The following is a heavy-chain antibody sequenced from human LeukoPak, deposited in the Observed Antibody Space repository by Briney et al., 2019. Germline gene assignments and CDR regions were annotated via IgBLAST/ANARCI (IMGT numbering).Heavy chain of an antibody. CDR3: ARVSPTRTGYYMGV. CDR2: IYYSGST. Sequence: RASETLSLTCTVSGGSISSSSYYWGWIRQPPGKGLEWIGYIYYSGSTNYNPSLKSRVTISVDTSKNQFSLKLSSVTAADTALYYCARVSPTRTGYYMGVWGKGTTVTVSS. V-gene: IGHV4-61*05. J-gene: IGHJ6*03. D-gene: IGHD3/OR15-3a*01. CDR1: GGSISSSSYY.